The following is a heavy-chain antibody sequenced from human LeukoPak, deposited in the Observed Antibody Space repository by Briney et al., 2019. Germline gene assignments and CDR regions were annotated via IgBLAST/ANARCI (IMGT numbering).Heavy chain of an antibody. J-gene: IGHJ6*03. CDR3: ARDRYYDFPDYYMDV. Sequence: SVKVSCKASGGTFSSYAISWVRQAPGQGLEWMGGIIPIFGTANYAQKFQGRVTITTDESTSTAYMELSSLRSEDTAVYYCARDRYYDFPDYYMDVWGKGTTVTVSS. CDR2: IIPIFGTA. D-gene: IGHD3-3*01. CDR1: GGTFSSYA. V-gene: IGHV1-69*05.